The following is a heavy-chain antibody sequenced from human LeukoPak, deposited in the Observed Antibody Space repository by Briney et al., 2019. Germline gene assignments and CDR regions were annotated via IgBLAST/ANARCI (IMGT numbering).Heavy chain of an antibody. V-gene: IGHV4-39*07. CDR2: IYYSGST. CDR1: GGSISSSSYY. D-gene: IGHD5-24*01. CDR3: ARPRRDGYNFPPYFDY. J-gene: IGHJ4*02. Sequence: SETLSLTCTVSGGSISSSSYYWGWIRQPPGKGLEWIGSIYYSGSTYYNPSLKSRVTISVDTSKNQFSLKLSSVTAADTAVYYCARPRRDGYNFPPYFDYWGQGTLVTVSS.